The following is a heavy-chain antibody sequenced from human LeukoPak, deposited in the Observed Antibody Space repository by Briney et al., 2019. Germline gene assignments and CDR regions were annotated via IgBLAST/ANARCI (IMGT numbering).Heavy chain of an antibody. Sequence: GASVKVSCKASGGTFSSYAISWVRQAPGQGLEWMGGIIPIFGTANYAQKFQGRVTITTDESTSTAYMELSSLRSEDTAVYYCARAFSSYRSGSYFSYWGQGTLVTVSS. CDR1: GGTFSSYA. V-gene: IGHV1-69*05. J-gene: IGHJ4*02. CDR3: ARAFSSYRSGSYFSY. D-gene: IGHD3-10*01. CDR2: IIPIFGTA.